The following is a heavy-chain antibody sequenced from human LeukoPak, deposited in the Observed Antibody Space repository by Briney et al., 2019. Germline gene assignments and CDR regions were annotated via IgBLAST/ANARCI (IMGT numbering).Heavy chain of an antibody. J-gene: IGHJ4*02. V-gene: IGHV4-34*01. CDR2: INHSGST. CDR1: GGSFSGYY. CDR3: AREGRQDYVYFDC. Sequence: PSETLSLTRAVYGGSFSGYYWSWIRQPPGKGLEWIGEINHSGSTNYNPSLKSRVTISVDTSKNQFSLRLTSVTAADTAAYYCAREGRQDYVYFDCWGQGTLVTVSS. D-gene: IGHD4-17*01.